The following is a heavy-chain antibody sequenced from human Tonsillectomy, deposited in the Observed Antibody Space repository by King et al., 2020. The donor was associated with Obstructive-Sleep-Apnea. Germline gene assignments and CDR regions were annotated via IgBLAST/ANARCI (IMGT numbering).Heavy chain of an antibody. CDR1: GFTFSSYA. CDR2: ISYDGSNK. Sequence: VQLVESGGGVVQPGRSLRLSCAASGFTFSSYAMYWVRQAPGKGLEWVAVISYDGSNKYYADSVKGRFTISRDNSKNTLYLHMNSLRAEDTAVYYCAGDWVTTKHYYDSSGRRGYYYGMDVWGQGTTVTVSS. CDR3: AGDWVTTKHYYDSSGRRGYYYGMDV. D-gene: IGHD3-22*01. J-gene: IGHJ6*02. V-gene: IGHV3-30-3*01.